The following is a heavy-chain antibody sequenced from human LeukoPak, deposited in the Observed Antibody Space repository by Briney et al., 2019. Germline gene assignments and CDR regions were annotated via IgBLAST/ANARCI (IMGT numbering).Heavy chain of an antibody. J-gene: IGHJ4*02. D-gene: IGHD3-22*01. CDR1: GYTFTGYY. CDR3: ARDWDSSGCYYGFDY. V-gene: IGHV1-2*06. CDR2: INPNSGGT. Sequence: AVNVSCKASGYTFTGYYMHWVRQAPGQGLEWMGRINPNSGGTNYAQKFQGRVTMTRDTSISTAYMELSRLRSDDTAVYYCARDWDSSGCYYGFDYWGQGTLVTVSS.